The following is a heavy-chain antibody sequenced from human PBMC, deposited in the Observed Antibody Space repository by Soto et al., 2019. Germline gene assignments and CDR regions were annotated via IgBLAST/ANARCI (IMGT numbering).Heavy chain of an antibody. D-gene: IGHD2-2*01. CDR2: IVVGSGNT. Sequence: SVKVSCKASGFTFTSSAVQWVRQARGQRLEWMGWIVVGSGNTNYAQKFQERVTITRDMSTSTAYMELSSLRSEDTAVYYCAAAAVPATAFFDYWGQGILVTVSS. CDR1: GFTFTSSA. CDR3: AAAAVPATAFFDY. V-gene: IGHV1-58*01. J-gene: IGHJ4*02.